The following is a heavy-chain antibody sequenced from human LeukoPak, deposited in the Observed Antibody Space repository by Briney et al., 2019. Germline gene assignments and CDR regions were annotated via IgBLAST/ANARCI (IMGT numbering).Heavy chain of an antibody. CDR2: ISSSGSTI. V-gene: IGHV3-11*04. CDR1: GLTFSDHY. CDR3: AKGQYSSSLANWFDP. Sequence: GSLRLSCAASGLTFSDHYMSWIRQAPGKGLEWVSYISSSGSTIYYADSVKGRFTISRDNAKNSLYLQMNSLRAEDTAVYYCAKGQYSSSLANWFDPWGQGTLVTVSS. J-gene: IGHJ5*02. D-gene: IGHD6-6*01.